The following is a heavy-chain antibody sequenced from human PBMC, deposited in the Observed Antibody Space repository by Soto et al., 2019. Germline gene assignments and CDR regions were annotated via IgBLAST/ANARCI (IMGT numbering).Heavy chain of an antibody. D-gene: IGHD6-6*01. J-gene: IGHJ6*02. CDR1: GFTFSSYG. Sequence: GGSLRLSCAASGFTFSSYGMHWVRQAPGKGLEWVAVIWYDGSNKYYADSVKGRFTISRDNSKNTLYLQMNSLRAEDTAVYYCARDAIAYSSSPPGLGRTGGYGMDVWGQGTTVTVSS. V-gene: IGHV3-33*01. CDR3: ARDAIAYSSSPPGLGRTGGYGMDV. CDR2: IWYDGSNK.